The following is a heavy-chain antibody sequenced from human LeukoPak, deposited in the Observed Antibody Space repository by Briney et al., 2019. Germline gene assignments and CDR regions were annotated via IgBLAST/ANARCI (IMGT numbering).Heavy chain of an antibody. J-gene: IGHJ6*03. V-gene: IGHV1-3*03. D-gene: IGHD1-1*01. CDR3: ARGRGTPGTSRDFYFYYYMDV. Sequence: ASVKVSCKASGYTFTDYAMHWVRQAPGQRPEWMGWINIGNGNTRYSKEFQGRITITRDTSASTVYMELSSLTSDDRAVYYCARGRGTPGTSRDFYFYYYMDVWGTGTTVTVSS. CDR1: GYTFTDYA. CDR2: INIGNGNT.